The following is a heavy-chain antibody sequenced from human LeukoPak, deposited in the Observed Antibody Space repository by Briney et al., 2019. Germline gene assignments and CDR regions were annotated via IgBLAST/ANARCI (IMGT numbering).Heavy chain of an antibody. CDR1: GFTFSSYA. CDR2: ISGSGGST. CDR3: AKGRNYYDSSGDRLAAFDI. D-gene: IGHD3-22*01. J-gene: IGHJ3*02. V-gene: IGHV3-23*01. Sequence: GGSLRLSCAASGFTFSSYAMSWVRQAPGKGLEWVSAISGSGGSTYYADSVKGRFTISRDNSKNTLYLQMNSLRAEDTAVYYCAKGRNYYDSSGDRLAAFDIWGQGTMVTVSS.